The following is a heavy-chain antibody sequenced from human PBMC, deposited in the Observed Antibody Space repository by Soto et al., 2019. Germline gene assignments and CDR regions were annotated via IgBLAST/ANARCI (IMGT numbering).Heavy chain of an antibody. J-gene: IGHJ4*02. Sequence: QMQLVQSGPEVKKPGTSVKVSCKASGFTFTSSAMQWVRQARGQRLEWIGWIVVGSGNTNYAQKFQERVTITSDMSTSTAYMELSSLRSEDTAVYYCAAGRRCSGGSCYFDYWGQGTLVTFSS. CDR2: IVVGSGNT. V-gene: IGHV1-58*02. D-gene: IGHD2-15*01. CDR3: AAGRRCSGGSCYFDY. CDR1: GFTFTSSA.